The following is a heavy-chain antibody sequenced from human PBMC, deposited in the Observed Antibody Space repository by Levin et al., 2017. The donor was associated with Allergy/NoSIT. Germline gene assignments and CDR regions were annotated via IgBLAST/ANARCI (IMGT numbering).Heavy chain of an antibody. Sequence: GALRLSCAASGFTFSSYSMNWVRQAPGKGLELVSYISGRGSATYYAESVKGRFTISRDNAHNSLVLQMNSLRAEDTAVYYCARDRLWAFDIWGQGTMVTVSS. J-gene: IGHJ3*02. V-gene: IGHV3-48*01. CDR3: ARDRLWAFDI. D-gene: IGHD3-16*01. CDR2: ISGRGSAT. CDR1: GFTFSSYS.